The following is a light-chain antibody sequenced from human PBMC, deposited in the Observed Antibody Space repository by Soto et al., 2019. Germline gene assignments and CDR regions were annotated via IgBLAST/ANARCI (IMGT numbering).Light chain of an antibody. J-gene: IGKJ4*01. CDR1: QSIAPY. CDR3: QKYNSAPLT. Sequence: DVQMTQSPSSLSAFVGDRVTITCRASQSIAPYLAWFQQKPGKVPKLLIYATSTLQSGVPSRFSGSGSGKDVTLTINSLQPEDVGTYYCQKYNSAPLTFGGVTKVEIK. V-gene: IGKV1-27*01. CDR2: ATS.